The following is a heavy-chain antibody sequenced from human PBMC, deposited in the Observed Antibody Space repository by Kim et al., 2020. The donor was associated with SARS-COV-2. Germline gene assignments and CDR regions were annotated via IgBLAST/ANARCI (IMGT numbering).Heavy chain of an antibody. CDR2: VTGSGGST. CDR1: GFTFSSYA. J-gene: IGHJ6*02. V-gene: IGHV3-23*01. CDR3: ARGISYAMDV. Sequence: GGSLRLSCAASGFTFSSYAMRWVRQAPGKGLEWVSTVTGSGGSTYYGDSVKGRFTISRDNSRNTLYLQMNSLRAEDTALYYCARGISYAMDVWGQGTTVNVSS.